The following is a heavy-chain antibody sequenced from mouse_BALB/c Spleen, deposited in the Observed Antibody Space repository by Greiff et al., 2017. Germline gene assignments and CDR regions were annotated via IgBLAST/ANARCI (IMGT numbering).Heavy chain of an antibody. CDR3: ARDTRYYFDY. Sequence: QVQLQQSGAELVRPGTSVKVSCKASGCAFTNYLIEWVKQRPGQGLEWIGVINPGSGGTNYNEKFKGKATLTADKSSSTAYMQLSSLTSDDSAVYFCARDTRYYFDYWGQGTTLTVSS. J-gene: IGHJ2*01. D-gene: IGHD1-1*01. V-gene: IGHV1-54*01. CDR2: INPGSGGT. CDR1: GCAFTNYL.